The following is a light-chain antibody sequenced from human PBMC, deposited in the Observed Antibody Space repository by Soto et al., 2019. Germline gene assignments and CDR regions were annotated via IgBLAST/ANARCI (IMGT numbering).Light chain of an antibody. J-gene: IGKJ1*01. V-gene: IGKV3-11*01. CDR1: QYINTR. CDR3: HQRQSWPRT. Sequence: EIVLTQSPATLSSFPGDRVTLSCRASQYINTRLAWYQHRPGQAPSLLIYQTSIRAAGIPARFSASGTGTDFTLTISDVQPEDFAVDYCHQRQSWPRTFGQGTKVDI. CDR2: QTS.